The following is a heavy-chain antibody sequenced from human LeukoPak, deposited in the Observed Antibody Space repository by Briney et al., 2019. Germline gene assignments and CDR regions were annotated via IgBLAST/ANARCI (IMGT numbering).Heavy chain of an antibody. Sequence: GGSLRLSCAASGFTFSSYSMNWVRQAPGKGLEWVSYIDLSGSTLYYVDSVKGRFTISRDNAKNSLYLQMNSLRAEDTAVYYCARGSPYYYDSSGTDGYWGQGTLVTVSS. CDR3: ARGSPYYYDSSGTDGY. V-gene: IGHV3-48*04. CDR1: GFTFSSYS. D-gene: IGHD3-22*01. J-gene: IGHJ4*02. CDR2: IDLSGSTL.